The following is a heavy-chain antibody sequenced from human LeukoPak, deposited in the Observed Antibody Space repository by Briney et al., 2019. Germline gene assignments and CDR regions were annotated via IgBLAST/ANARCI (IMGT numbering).Heavy chain of an antibody. CDR1: GGSISSYY. V-gene: IGHV4-59*08. J-gene: IGHJ3*02. CDR3: ASLIAAAGTRDAFDI. D-gene: IGHD6-13*01. Sequence: SETLSFTCTVSGGSISSYYWSWIRQPPGKGLEWIGYIYYSGSTNYNPSLKSRVTISVDTSKNQFSLKLSSVTAADTAVYYCASLIAAAGTRDAFDIWGQGTMVTVSS. CDR2: IYYSGST.